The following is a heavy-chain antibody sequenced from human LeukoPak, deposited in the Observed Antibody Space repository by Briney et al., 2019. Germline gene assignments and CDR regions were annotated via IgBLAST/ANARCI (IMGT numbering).Heavy chain of an antibody. D-gene: IGHD3-9*01. Sequence: GGSLRLSCAASGFTFSFYAMHWVRQAPGKGLEYVSAISSNGGSTYYANSVKGRFTISRDNSKNTLYLQMGSLRAEDMAVYYCARAYFDWSYYFDYWGQGTLVTVSS. J-gene: IGHJ4*02. CDR2: ISSNGGST. V-gene: IGHV3-64*01. CDR1: GFTFSFYA. CDR3: ARAYFDWSYYFDY.